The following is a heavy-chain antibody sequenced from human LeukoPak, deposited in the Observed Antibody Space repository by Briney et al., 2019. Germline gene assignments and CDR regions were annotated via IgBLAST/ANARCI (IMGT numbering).Heavy chain of an antibody. J-gene: IGHJ6*03. V-gene: IGHV4-38-2*02. CDR2: IYHSGST. CDR3: ARDPGSSGLYYYYMDV. Sequence: SETLSLTCTVSGYSISSGYYWGWIRQPPGQGLEWIGSIYHSGSTYYNPSLKSRVTITVDTSKNQFSLKLSSVTAADTAVYYCARDPGSSGLYYYYMDVWGKGTTVTVSS. D-gene: IGHD6-6*01. CDR1: GYSISSGYY.